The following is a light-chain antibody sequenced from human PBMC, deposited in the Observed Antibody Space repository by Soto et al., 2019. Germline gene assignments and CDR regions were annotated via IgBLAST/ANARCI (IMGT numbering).Light chain of an antibody. V-gene: IGKV1-27*01. CDR3: QKYNIAPWT. J-gene: IGKJ1*01. Sequence: DIQMTKSPSSQSAYVGDRVTITCRASQAISNYLAWYQQKPGKVPKLLIYAASTLQSGVPSRFSGSGSGTDFTLTISSLQPEDVATYYCQKYNIAPWTFGQGTKVDIK. CDR2: AAS. CDR1: QAISNY.